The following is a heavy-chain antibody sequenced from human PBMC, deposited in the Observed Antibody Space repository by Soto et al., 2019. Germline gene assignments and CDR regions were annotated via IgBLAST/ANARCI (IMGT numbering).Heavy chain of an antibody. D-gene: IGHD3-22*01. CDR2: IYHTGST. Sequence: SETLSLTCAFSGGSISSGGYSWSWIRQPPGKGLEWIGYIYHTGSTYYNPSLKSRVTISVDRSKNQFSLKLSSVTAADTAVYYYARLFSYYDSSGSNWGQGTLVTVSS. CDR1: GGSISSGGYS. J-gene: IGHJ4*02. CDR3: ARLFSYYDSSGSN. V-gene: IGHV4-30-2*01.